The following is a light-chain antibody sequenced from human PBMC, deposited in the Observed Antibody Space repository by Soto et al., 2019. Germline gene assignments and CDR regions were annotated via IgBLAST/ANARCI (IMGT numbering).Light chain of an antibody. CDR1: QTISNF. CDR2: DVP. V-gene: IGKV1-39*01. CDR3: QQTFSTSIT. Sequence: DIQMTQSPASLSSSVLDIVTITCRASQTISNFLNWYQQRSGEAPKLLLYDVPTLQTGVPSRFSGSGSGTDFSLTISSLQPEDLGTYYCQQTFSTSITFGQGTRLEIK. J-gene: IGKJ5*01.